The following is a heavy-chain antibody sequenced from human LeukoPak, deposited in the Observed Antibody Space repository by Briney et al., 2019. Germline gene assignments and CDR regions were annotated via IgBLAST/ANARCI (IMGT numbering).Heavy chain of an antibody. Sequence: GRSLRLSCAASGFTFSSFAMHWVRQAPGKGLEWVAVISLNGGDTNYAGSVKGRFTISRDNSKNTLYLQMNSLRAEDTAVYYYARVKIKLLPSSSWPYFDYWGQGTLVTVSS. CDR2: ISLNGGDT. V-gene: IGHV3-30*04. J-gene: IGHJ4*02. CDR3: ARVKIKLLPSSSWPYFDY. CDR1: GFTFSSFA. D-gene: IGHD6-13*01.